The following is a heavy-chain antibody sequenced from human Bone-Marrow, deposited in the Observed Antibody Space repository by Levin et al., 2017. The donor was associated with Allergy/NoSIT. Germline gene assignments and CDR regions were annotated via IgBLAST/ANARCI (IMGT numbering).Heavy chain of an antibody. Sequence: GESLKISCAASGFIFSVSGIHWVRQAPGKGLEWVAFISYDGSNHFYAGSVKGRFTLSRDDSQDTVFLQMNSLISEDTAVYYCAKDGPSSSFDYWGQGALVTVSS. V-gene: IGHV3-30*18. J-gene: IGHJ4*02. CDR2: ISYDGSNH. CDR3: AKDGPSSSFDY. CDR1: GFIFSVSG. D-gene: IGHD6-13*01.